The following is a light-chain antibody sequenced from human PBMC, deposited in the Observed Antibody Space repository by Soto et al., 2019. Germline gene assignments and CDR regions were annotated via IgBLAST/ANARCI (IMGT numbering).Light chain of an antibody. V-gene: IGLV1-44*01. CDR1: SSNIGSNT. Sequence: QLVLTQPPSASGTPGQRVTISCSGSSSNIGSNTVNWYQQLPGTAPKLLIYNNNQWPSGVPDQFSGSKSGTSASLAISGLQSEDEADYYCAAWDDSLSGPIFGGGTQLTVL. CDR3: AAWDDSLSGPI. CDR2: NNN. J-gene: IGLJ2*01.